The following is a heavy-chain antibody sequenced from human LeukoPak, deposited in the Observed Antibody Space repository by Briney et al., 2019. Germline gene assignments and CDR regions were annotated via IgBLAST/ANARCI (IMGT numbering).Heavy chain of an antibody. J-gene: IGHJ4*02. Sequence: SETLSLTCGVSGASISSYSHYWGWIRQPPGKGLEWIGSVYYSGSTYYNPSLKSRVTISMDTSKNQFSLNLRSVTAADTAVYYCARHRSFDYLFPYDYWGQGTLVTVSS. CDR1: GASISSYSHY. CDR2: VYYSGST. CDR3: ARHRSFDYLFPYDY. V-gene: IGHV4-39*01. D-gene: IGHD3-9*01.